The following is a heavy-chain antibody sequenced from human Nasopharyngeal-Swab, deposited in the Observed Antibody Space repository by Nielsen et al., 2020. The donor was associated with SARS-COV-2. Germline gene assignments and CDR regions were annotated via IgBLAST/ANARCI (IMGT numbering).Heavy chain of an antibody. J-gene: IGHJ6*01. CDR2: ISWNSGTT. Sequence: GGSLRLSCAASGFTFGDYAMHWVRQAPGKGLEWVSGISWNSGTTGYADSVKGRFTISRDNAKSSLYLQMNSLHQGPIGLPPGTLLQEHLWG. V-gene: IGHV3-9*01. CDR1: GFTFGDYA. CDR3: TLLQEHL.